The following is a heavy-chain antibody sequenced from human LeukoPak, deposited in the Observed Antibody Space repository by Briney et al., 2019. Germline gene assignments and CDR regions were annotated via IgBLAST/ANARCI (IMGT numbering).Heavy chain of an antibody. V-gene: IGHV3-11*01. CDR2: ISSSGSTI. Sequence: GGSLRLSCAASGFTFSDHYMSWIRQAPGKGLEWVSYISSSGSTIFYADSVKGRFTISRDNAKNSLYLQMNSLRAEDTAVYYCARDLDYYDDSGYQTYYFDYWGQGTLVTVSS. CDR1: GFTFSDHY. CDR3: ARDLDYYDDSGYQTYYFDY. D-gene: IGHD3-22*01. J-gene: IGHJ4*02.